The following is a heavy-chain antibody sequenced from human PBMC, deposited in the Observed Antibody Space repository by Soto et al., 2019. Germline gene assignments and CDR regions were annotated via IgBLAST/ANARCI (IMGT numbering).Heavy chain of an antibody. J-gene: IGHJ3*02. CDR3: AREHPYSSSWYLRDAFDI. V-gene: IGHV3-48*03. CDR1: GFTFSSYE. D-gene: IGHD6-13*01. CDR2: ISCSGSTI. Sequence: GGSLRLSCAASGFTFSSYEMTWVRQAPGKGLEWVSYISCSGSTIYYADSVKGRFTISRDNAKNSLYLQMNSLRAEDTAVYYCAREHPYSSSWYLRDAFDIRGQGTMVTLSS.